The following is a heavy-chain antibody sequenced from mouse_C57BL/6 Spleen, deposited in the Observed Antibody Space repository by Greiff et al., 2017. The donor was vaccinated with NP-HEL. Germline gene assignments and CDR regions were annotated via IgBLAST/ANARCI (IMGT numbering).Heavy chain of an antibody. Sequence: QVQLQQSGAELARPGASVKLSCKASGYTFTSYGISWVKQRTGQGLEWIGEIYPRSGNTYYNEKFKGKATLTADKSSSTAYMELRSLTSEDSAVYCCARPPSYYYGSGDGYFDVWGTGTTVTVSS. D-gene: IGHD1-1*01. CDR1: GYTFTSYG. CDR2: IYPRSGNT. V-gene: IGHV1-81*01. J-gene: IGHJ1*03. CDR3: ARPPSYYYGSGDGYFDV.